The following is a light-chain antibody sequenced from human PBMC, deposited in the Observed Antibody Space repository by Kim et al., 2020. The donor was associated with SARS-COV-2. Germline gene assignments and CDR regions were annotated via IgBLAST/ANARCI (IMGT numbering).Light chain of an antibody. CDR3: QVWDSSTCL. CDR1: NIGSKN. Sequence: TQPLSVSWALGQTARITCGGNNIGSKNVHWYQQKPVQAPVLVIYRDSPERFSGSNSGNTATLTISRAQAGDEADYYCQVWDSSTCLFGGGTQLTVL. J-gene: IGLJ3*02. CDR2: RDS. V-gene: IGLV3-9*01.